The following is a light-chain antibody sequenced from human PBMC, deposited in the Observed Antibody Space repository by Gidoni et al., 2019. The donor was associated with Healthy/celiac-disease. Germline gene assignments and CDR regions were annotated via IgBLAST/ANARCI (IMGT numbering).Light chain of an antibody. CDR2: WAS. V-gene: IGKV4-1*01. CDR1: QSVLYSSNNKNY. J-gene: IGKJ1*01. Sequence: DIVMTQSPDSLAVSLGERATINCKSSQSVLYSSNNKNYLAWYQQKPGQPPKLLIYWASNREYGVPDRFSGSGSGTDFTLTISSLQAEDVAVYYCQQYYSTPTWTFGQGTKVEIK. CDR3: QQYYSTPTWT.